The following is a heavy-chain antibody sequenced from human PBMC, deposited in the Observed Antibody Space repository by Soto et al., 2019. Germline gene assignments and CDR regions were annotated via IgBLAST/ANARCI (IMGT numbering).Heavy chain of an antibody. Sequence: EVQLVESGGGLVQPGGSLRLSCAASGFSFSSYNMNWVRQAPGKGLEWLSYISSSSNTIYYADSVKGRFTISRDNAKKSLYLEMNSLSDEDTAVYYCARSWNQLGHPGHWYFDPWGRGTLVTVSS. CDR3: ARSWNQLGHPGHWYFDP. CDR2: ISSSSNTI. D-gene: IGHD1-1*01. CDR1: GFSFSSYN. J-gene: IGHJ2*01. V-gene: IGHV3-48*02.